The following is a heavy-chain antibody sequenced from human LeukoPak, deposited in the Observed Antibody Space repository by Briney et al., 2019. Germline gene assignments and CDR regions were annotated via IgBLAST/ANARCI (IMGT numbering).Heavy chain of an antibody. V-gene: IGHV1-18*01. CDR2: ISAYNGNT. CDR3: AREPRAVASDY. J-gene: IGHJ4*02. CDR1: GYSFTNYG. D-gene: IGHD6-19*01. Sequence: ASVKVSCKASGYSFTNYGISWVRQAPGQGLGWMGWISAYNGNTNYAQKLQGRVTMTTDTSTSTAYMELRSLRSDDTAVYYCAREPRAVASDYWGQGTLVTVSS.